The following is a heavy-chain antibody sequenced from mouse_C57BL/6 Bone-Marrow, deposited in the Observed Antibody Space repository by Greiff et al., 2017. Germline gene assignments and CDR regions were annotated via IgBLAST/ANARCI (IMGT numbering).Heavy chain of an antibody. CDR2: IDPSDSCT. D-gene: IGHD2-13*01. CDR1: GYTFTSYW. Sequence: QVQLQQPGAELVKPGASVKLSCTASGYTFTSYWMQWVKQRPGQGLEWIGEIDPSDSCTNYNQKFKGKATLTVDTSTSTAYMQLSSLTYEDSAVYYGARDGDVGFAYWGQGTLVTVSA. V-gene: IGHV1-50*01. J-gene: IGHJ3*01. CDR3: ARDGDVGFAY.